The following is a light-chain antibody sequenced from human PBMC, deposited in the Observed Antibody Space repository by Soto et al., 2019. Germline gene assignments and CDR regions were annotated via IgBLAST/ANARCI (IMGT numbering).Light chain of an antibody. V-gene: IGKV3-20*01. CDR2: DAS. J-gene: IGKJ1*01. CDR1: QSVGNNY. CDR3: QQCATAPLT. Sequence: DIVLTQSPGTLSLSPGERATLSCRASQSVGNNYLVWYQQKPGQAPRLLVYDASNRATGIPDRFSGSGSGTDFTLTINTLETEDFAVYYCQQCATAPLTFGQGTRVEIK.